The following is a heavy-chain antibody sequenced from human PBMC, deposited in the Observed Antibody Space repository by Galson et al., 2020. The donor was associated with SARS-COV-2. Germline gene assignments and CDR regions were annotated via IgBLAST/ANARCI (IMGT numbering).Heavy chain of an antibody. J-gene: IGHJ5*02. D-gene: IGHD2-15*01. CDR3: ARLGDCSGGTCYSRGYNWFDP. Sequence: SETLSLTCAVSGGSVINTNWWTWVRQSPGKRLEWIREIHHSGNTNYNPSLNSRVTISVDTSKNQFSLKLISVTAADTAVYFCARLGDCSGGTCYSRGYNWFDPWGQGTLVTVSS. V-gene: IGHV4-4*02. CDR2: IHHSGNT. CDR1: GGSVINTNW.